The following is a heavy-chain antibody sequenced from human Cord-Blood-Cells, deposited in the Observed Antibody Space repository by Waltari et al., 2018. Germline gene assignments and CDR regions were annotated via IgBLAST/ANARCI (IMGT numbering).Heavy chain of an antibody. D-gene: IGHD3-10*01. CDR2: IKSKTDGGTT. V-gene: IGHV3-15*01. Sequence: EVQLVESGGGLVKPGGSLRLSCAASGFTFSNAWMSWVRQAPGKGLEWVGRIKSKTDGGTTDYAAPVKGRLTISRDDSKNTLYLQMNSLKTEDTAVYYCTTDLFAFGSTDYWGQGTLVTVSS. CDR1: GFTFSNAW. J-gene: IGHJ4*02. CDR3: TTDLFAFGSTDY.